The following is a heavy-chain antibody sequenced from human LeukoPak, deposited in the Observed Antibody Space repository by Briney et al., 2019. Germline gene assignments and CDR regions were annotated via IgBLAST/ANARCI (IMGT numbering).Heavy chain of an antibody. D-gene: IGHD6-13*01. Sequence: GGSLRLSCAASGFTFSSYAMSWVRQAPGKGLEWVSSISSSSSYIYYADSVKGRFTISRDNAKNSLYLQMNSLRAEDTAVYYCARDKGIAAAAPFDYWGQGTLVTVSS. V-gene: IGHV3-21*01. CDR3: ARDKGIAAAAPFDY. J-gene: IGHJ4*02. CDR2: ISSSSSYI. CDR1: GFTFSSYA.